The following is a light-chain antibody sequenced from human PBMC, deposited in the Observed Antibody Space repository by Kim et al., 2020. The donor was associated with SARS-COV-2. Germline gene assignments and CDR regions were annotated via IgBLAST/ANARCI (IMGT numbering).Light chain of an antibody. V-gene: IGLV3-27*01. J-gene: IGLJ2*01. Sequence: SYELTQPSSVSVSPGQTARITCSGDVLAKKYGRWFQQKPGQAPVLVIYKDSERPSGIPERFSGSSSGTTVTLTIRGAQVEDEADYYCYSAADNNLLFGGGTKLTVL. CDR1: VLAKKY. CDR2: KDS. CDR3: YSAADNNLL.